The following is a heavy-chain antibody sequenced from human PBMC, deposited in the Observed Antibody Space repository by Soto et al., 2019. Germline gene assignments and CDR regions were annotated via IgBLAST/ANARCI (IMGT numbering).Heavy chain of an antibody. J-gene: IGHJ5*02. D-gene: IGHD6-19*01. CDR1: GFTFSKSS. V-gene: IGHV1-58*01. Sequence: SVKVSCKTSGFTFSKSSVQWMRQARGQRLEWIGWVVVGSDNTRYAQNFQDRVTITRDMSTSTSYMELSSLTSEDTAVYFCAHTTDSSATFDPWGQGTLVTVSS. CDR3: AHTTDSSATFDP. CDR2: VVVGSDNT.